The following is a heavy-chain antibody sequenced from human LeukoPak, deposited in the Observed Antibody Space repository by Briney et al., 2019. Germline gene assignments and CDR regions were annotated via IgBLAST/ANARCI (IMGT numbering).Heavy chain of an antibody. CDR1: GSTFGSNW. CDR3: ARSPLYQSFDY. D-gene: IGHD2-8*01. J-gene: IGHJ4*02. CDR2: IFPADSDT. V-gene: IGHV5-51*01. Sequence: GESLKICYKGSGSTFGSNWIAWGRQMPGKGLELMGIIFPADSDTRLSPSFQGQVTISVDKSISTAYLQWSSLKASDTAMYYCARSPLYQSFDYWGQGTLVTVSS.